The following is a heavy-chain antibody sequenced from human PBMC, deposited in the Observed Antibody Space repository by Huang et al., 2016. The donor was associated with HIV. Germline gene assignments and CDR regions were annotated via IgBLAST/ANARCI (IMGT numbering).Heavy chain of an antibody. CDR3: ARAGGFEI. Sequence: EEHLVESGGGLVQPGGSLRLSCEASGFKFSNYWMQWVRQAPGKGLMWVSRMNIDGRTTDYADSVKGRFTISRDNAKNTLYLQMSSLTAEDTAIYYCARAGGFEIWGQGTVVTVSS. D-gene: IGHD2-15*01. V-gene: IGHV3-74*01. CDR2: MNIDGRTT. CDR1: GFKFSNYW. J-gene: IGHJ3*02.